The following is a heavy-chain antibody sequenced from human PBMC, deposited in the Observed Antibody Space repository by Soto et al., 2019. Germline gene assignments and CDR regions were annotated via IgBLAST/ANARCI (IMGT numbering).Heavy chain of an antibody. CDR1: GYTFTSYG. D-gene: IGHD3-3*01. Sequence: ALVKVSCKASGYTFTSYGISWVRQAPGQGLEWMGWISVYNGNTNYAQKLQGRVTMTTDTSTSTAYMELRSLRSDDTAVYYCARVHGRDYDFWSGSDYWGQGTLVTVSS. V-gene: IGHV1-18*01. CDR2: ISVYNGNT. J-gene: IGHJ4*02. CDR3: ARVHGRDYDFWSGSDY.